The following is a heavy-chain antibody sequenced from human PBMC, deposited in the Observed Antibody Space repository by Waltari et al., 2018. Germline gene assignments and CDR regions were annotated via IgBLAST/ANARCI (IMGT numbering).Heavy chain of an antibody. D-gene: IGHD3-9*01. CDR3: AREYTGYLRLDP. V-gene: IGHV4-39*07. J-gene: IGHJ5*02. Sequence: QLQLQESGPGMVKPSETMALNCNVPGDSGGDSIFYWAWIRQPPGKGLEWIGTIYYGGDTYYNPSLTSRVTISVDTSKNHFSMKLTSLTAADTAVYYCAREYTGYLRLDPWGQGTLVTVSS. CDR1: GDSGGDSIFY. CDR2: IYYGGDT.